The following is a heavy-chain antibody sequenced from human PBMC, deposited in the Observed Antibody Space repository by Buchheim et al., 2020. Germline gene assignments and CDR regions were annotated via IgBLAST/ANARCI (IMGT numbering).Heavy chain of an antibody. CDR3: ARDQTYYDFWSGYTAYYYYGMDV. Sequence: EVQLVESGGGLVQPGGSLRLSCAASGFTFSSYWMSWVRQAPGKGLEWVANIKQDGSEKYYVDSVKGRFTISRDNAKNSLYLQMNSLRAEDTAVYYCARDQTYYDFWSGYTAYYYYGMDVWGQGTT. CDR2: IKQDGSEK. D-gene: IGHD3-3*01. J-gene: IGHJ6*02. V-gene: IGHV3-7*01. CDR1: GFTFSSYW.